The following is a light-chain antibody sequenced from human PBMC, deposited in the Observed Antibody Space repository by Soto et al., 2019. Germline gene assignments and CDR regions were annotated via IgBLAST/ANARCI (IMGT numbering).Light chain of an antibody. CDR3: QQYGNSPRVT. J-gene: IGKJ2*01. V-gene: IGKV3-20*01. CDR1: QPVRNSY. CDR2: GAS. Sequence: EIVLTQSPGTLSLSPGERVTLSCRASQPVRNSYVAWYQQKPGQAPRLLIYGASSRATGIPDRFSGSGSGTDFTLTITRLEPEDFAVYYCQQYGNSPRVTFGQGTKL.